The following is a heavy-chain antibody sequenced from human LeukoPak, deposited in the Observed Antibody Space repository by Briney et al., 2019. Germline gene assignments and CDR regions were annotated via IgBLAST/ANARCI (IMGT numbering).Heavy chain of an antibody. CDR2: VSAYADNT. CDR3: ARARTWFDP. CDR1: GYTFTSYG. J-gene: IGHJ5*02. V-gene: IGHV1-18*01. Sequence: ASVKDSCKASGYTFTSYGITWVRQAPGQGLEWMGWVSAYADNTNYVQKIQGRVTMTTDTSTSTAYMELRSLRSDDTAVYYCARARTWFDPWGQGTLVTVSS.